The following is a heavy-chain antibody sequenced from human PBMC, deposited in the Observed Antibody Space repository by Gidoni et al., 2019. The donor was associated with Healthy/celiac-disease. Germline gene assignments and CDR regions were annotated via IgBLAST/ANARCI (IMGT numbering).Heavy chain of an antibody. D-gene: IGHD6-13*01. J-gene: IGHJ6*02. Sequence: QVQLQQWGAGLLKPSETLSLTCAVYGGSFSGYYWSWIRQPPGKGLEWSGEINHSGSTNYNPSLKSRVTISVDTSKNQFSLKLSSVTAADTAVYYCASLRIHSSSWSYYYYYYGMDVWGQGTTVTVSS. CDR2: INHSGST. V-gene: IGHV4-34*01. CDR3: ASLRIHSSSWSYYYYYYGMDV. CDR1: GGSFSGYY.